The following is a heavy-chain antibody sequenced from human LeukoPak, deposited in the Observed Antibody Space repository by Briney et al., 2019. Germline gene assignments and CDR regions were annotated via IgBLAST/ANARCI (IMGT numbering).Heavy chain of an antibody. CDR3: SSTSAEGFAY. CDR2: IRSKANSYAT. Sequence: GGSLKLSCAASGFTYSGSAMHGLRQASGKGLVGVGRIRSKANSYATACAASVKGRFTISRDDSKNTAYLQMNSLKTEDTAVYYCSSTSAEGFAYWGQGTLVTVSS. V-gene: IGHV3-73*01. D-gene: IGHD1-26*01. J-gene: IGHJ4*02. CDR1: GFTYSGSA.